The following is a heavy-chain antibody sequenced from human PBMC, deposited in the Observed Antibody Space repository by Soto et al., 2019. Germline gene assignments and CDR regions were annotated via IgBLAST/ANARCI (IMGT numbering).Heavy chain of an antibody. CDR2: IYYSGST. Sequence: SATLSLTCTVSGGSISSSSYYWGWIRQPPGKGLEWIGSIYYSGSTYYNPSLKSRVTISVDTSKNQFSLKLSSVTAADTAVYYCARSFPQYYYDSSGYLFDYWGQGTLVTVS. D-gene: IGHD3-22*01. CDR1: GGSISSSSYY. V-gene: IGHV4-39*01. J-gene: IGHJ4*02. CDR3: ARSFPQYYYDSSGYLFDY.